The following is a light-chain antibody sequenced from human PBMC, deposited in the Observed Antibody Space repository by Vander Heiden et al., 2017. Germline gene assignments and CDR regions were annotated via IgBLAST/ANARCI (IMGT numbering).Light chain of an antibody. CDR2: GNS. V-gene: IGLV1-40*01. CDR3: QSYDSSLSGPWV. Sequence: QSVLTQPPSVSGAPGPTVTISCTGSSSNIGAGYDVHWYQQLPGTAPKLLIYGNSNRPSGVPDRFSGSKSGTSASLAITGLQAEDEADYYCQSYDSSLSGPWVFGGGTKLTVL. J-gene: IGLJ3*02. CDR1: SSNIGAGYD.